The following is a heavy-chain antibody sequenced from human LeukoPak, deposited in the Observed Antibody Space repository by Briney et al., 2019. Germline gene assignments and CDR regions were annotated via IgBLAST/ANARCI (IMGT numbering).Heavy chain of an antibody. Sequence: GGSLRLSCAASGFTFSSYWMSWVRQAPGKGLEWVANIKQDGSEKYYVDSVKGRFTISRDNAKNSLYLQMNSLRAEDTAVYYCARAWRSGGSHPAPYGMDVWGQGTTVTVSS. CDR2: IKQDGSEK. J-gene: IGHJ6*02. V-gene: IGHV3-7*01. CDR1: GFTFSSYW. D-gene: IGHD2-15*01. CDR3: ARAWRSGGSHPAPYGMDV.